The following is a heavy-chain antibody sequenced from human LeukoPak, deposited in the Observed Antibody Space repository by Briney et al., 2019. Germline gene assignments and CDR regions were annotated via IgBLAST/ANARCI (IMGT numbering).Heavy chain of an antibody. CDR2: IRYDGSNK. Sequence: GGSLRLSCAASGFTFSSYGMHWVRQAPGKGLEWVAFIRYDGSNKYYADSVKGRFTISRDNSKNTLYLQMNNLRAEDTAVYYCARSQQGYSYGLNWGQGTLVTVSS. V-gene: IGHV3-30*02. CDR3: ARSQQGYSYGLN. D-gene: IGHD5-18*01. CDR1: GFTFSSYG. J-gene: IGHJ4*02.